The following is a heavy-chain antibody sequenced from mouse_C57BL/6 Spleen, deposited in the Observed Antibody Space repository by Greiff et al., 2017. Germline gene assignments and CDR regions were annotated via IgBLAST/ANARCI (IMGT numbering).Heavy chain of an antibody. V-gene: IGHV1-19*01. J-gene: IGHJ3*01. CDR3: ARWNDGYRFAY. CDR2: LNPYNGGT. Sequence: EVQLQESGPVLVKPGASVKMSCKASGYTFTDYYMNWVKQSHGKSLEWIGVLNPYNGGTSYNQKFKGKATLTVDKSSSTAYMELNSLPSEDSAVYYCARWNDGYRFAYWGQGTLVTVSA. D-gene: IGHD2-3*01. CDR1: GYTFTDYY.